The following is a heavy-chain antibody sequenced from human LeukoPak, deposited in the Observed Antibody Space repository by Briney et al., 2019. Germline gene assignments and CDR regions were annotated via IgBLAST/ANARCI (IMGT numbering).Heavy chain of an antibody. CDR1: GGSISSGSYY. Sequence: NPSETLSLTCTVSGGSISSGSYYWSWIRQPAGKGLEWIGRIYTSGSTNYNPSLKSRVTISVDTSKNQFSLKLSSVTAADTAVYYCAREMTTVSLVYYYYYMDVWGKGTTVTVSS. D-gene: IGHD4-11*01. CDR3: AREMTTVSLVYYYYYMDV. CDR2: IYTSGST. J-gene: IGHJ6*03. V-gene: IGHV4-61*02.